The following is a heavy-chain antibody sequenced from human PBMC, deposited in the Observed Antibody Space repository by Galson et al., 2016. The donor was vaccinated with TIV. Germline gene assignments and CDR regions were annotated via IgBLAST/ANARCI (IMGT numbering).Heavy chain of an antibody. CDR3: ARETGCGGDCYYFDY. J-gene: IGHJ4*02. CDR1: GFTFRSHA. V-gene: IGHV3-30*01. Sequence: SLRLSCAAFGFTFRSHAMHWVRQAPGKGLEWVADISYDGINKYYADSVKGRFTVSRDNSKSTLYLQLNSLRTEDTAVYYCARETGCGGDCYYFDYWGQGTLVTVSS. D-gene: IGHD2-21*02. CDR2: ISYDGINK.